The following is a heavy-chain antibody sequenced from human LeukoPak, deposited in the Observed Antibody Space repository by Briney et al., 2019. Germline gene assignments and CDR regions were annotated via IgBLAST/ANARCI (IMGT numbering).Heavy chain of an antibody. J-gene: IGHJ6*02. CDR3: AKDSTYYYYGMDV. Sequence: PGGSLRLSCAASGFTFSSYAMSWVRQAPGKGLEWVSAISGSGGSTYYADSVKDRFTISRDNSKNTLYLQMNSLRAEDTAVYYCAKDSTYYYYGMDVWGQGTTVTVSS. CDR1: GFTFSSYA. CDR2: ISGSGGST. V-gene: IGHV3-23*01.